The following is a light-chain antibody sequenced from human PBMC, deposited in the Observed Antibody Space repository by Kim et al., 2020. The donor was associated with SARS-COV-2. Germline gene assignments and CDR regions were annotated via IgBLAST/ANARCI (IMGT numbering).Light chain of an antibody. CDR3: QQANSFPIT. Sequence: DIQMTQSPSSVSASVGDRVTITCRASQTISSFLAWYQHKPGTAPKLLIYTATILQSGVPPRFSGTVSGTDFTLTISNLQPEDFATYYCQQANSFPITFGQGTRLEIK. V-gene: IGKV1-12*01. CDR2: TAT. CDR1: QTISSF. J-gene: IGKJ5*01.